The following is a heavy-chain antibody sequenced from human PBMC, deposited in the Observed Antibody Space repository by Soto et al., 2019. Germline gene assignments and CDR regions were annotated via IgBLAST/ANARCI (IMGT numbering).Heavy chain of an antibody. Sequence: ASVKVSCKASGYIFSDNYIHWVRQAPGQGLEWMAWINPKSGGTNYARNFQGRVTLTRDTSISTAYMDLSRLTSDDTAVYYCARAREDSSGWFDYWGQRTLVTV. CDR1: GYIFSDNY. V-gene: IGHV1-2*02. CDR2: INPKSGGT. CDR3: ARAREDSSGWFDY. D-gene: IGHD6-19*01. J-gene: IGHJ4*02.